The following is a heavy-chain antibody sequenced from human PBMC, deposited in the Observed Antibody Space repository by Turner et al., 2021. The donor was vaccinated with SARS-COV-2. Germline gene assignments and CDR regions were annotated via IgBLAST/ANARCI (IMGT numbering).Heavy chain of an antibody. CDR2: INQDGSEK. V-gene: IGHV3-7*01. Sequence: EVQLVESGGGLVQPGGSLRLSCAASGFTFSRYWMSWVRQAPGKGLEWVANINQDGSEKYYVDSVKGRFTISRDNAKNSLYLQMNSLRAEDTAVYYCARDRSTYYDFWSGYWHFDYWGQGTLVTVS. D-gene: IGHD3-3*01. CDR1: GFTFSRYW. J-gene: IGHJ4*02. CDR3: ARDRSTYYDFWSGYWHFDY.